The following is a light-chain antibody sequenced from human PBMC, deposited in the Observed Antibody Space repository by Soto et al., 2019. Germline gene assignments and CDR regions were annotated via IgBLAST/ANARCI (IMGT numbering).Light chain of an antibody. J-gene: IGKJ1*01. CDR3: QQYKSYWT. CDR1: QSVSIW. CDR2: KSS. Sequence: TQSPSTLSASEGDRVTISCRASQSVSIWLAWYQQKPGRAPKLLIYKSSILESGVPSRFSGSGSGTEFTLTINSLQPDDFATYYCQQYKSYWTFGQGTKVDIK. V-gene: IGKV1-5*03.